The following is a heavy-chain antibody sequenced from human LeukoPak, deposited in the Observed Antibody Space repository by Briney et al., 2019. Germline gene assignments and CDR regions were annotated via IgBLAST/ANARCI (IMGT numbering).Heavy chain of an antibody. CDR1: GYTFTSHY. CDR2: INPSGGST. CDR3: VRVVTVTSPSSGWFDP. J-gene: IGHJ5*02. D-gene: IGHD4-17*01. V-gene: IGHV1-46*01. Sequence: GASVKVSCRTSGYTFTSHYIHWVRQAPGQGLEWMGVINPSGGSTTYAQKFQGRVTMTRDMSTSTMYMELSSLRSEDTAVYYCVRVVTVTSPSSGWFDPWGQGTLVTVSS.